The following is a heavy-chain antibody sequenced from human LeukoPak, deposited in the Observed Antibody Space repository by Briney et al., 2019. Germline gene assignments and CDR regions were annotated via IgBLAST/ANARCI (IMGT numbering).Heavy chain of an antibody. Sequence: SETLSLTLTVSGGSISSSSYYGGWIRQPAGKGLEWIGRIYISGSTTYNPSLKSPVTISLDTSKNQFSLKLSSVTAADTAMYYCASVGGSYFDPWGQGILVTVSS. CDR1: GGSISSSSYY. CDR3: ASVGGSYFDP. D-gene: IGHD1-26*01. V-gene: IGHV4-61*02. J-gene: IGHJ5*02. CDR2: IYISGST.